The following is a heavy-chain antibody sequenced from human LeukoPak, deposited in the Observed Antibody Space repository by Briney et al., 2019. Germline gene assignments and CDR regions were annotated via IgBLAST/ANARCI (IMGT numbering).Heavy chain of an antibody. CDR3: ARVLVVSGWYLPRGYGMDV. CDR2: ISYDGSNK. D-gene: IGHD6-19*01. Sequence: GGSLRLSCAASGFTVSSYAMHWVRQAPGKGLEGVAVISYDGSNKYYADSVKGRFTISRDNSKNTLYLQMNSLRAEDTAVYYCARVLVVSGWYLPRGYGMDVWGQGTTVTVSS. J-gene: IGHJ6*02. CDR1: GFTVSSYA. V-gene: IGHV3-30-3*01.